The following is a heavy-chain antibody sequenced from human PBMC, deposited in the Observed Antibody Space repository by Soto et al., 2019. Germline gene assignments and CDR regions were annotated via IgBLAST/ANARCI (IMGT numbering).Heavy chain of an antibody. Sequence: PGGSLRLSCSASGFTFSSYAMPWVRQAPGKGLEYVSAISSNGGSTYYADSVKGRFTISRDNSKNTLYLQMSSLRAEDTAVYYCYSSGNDAFDIWGHGTMVTVSS. D-gene: IGHD6-19*01. V-gene: IGHV3-64D*06. CDR3: YSSGNDAFDI. CDR2: ISSNGGST. J-gene: IGHJ3*02. CDR1: GFTFSSYA.